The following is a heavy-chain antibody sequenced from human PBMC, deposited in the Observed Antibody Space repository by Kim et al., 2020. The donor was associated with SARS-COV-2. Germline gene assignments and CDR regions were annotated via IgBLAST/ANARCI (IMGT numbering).Heavy chain of an antibody. CDR1: GYTFTSYG. CDR2: ISAYNGNT. Sequence: ASVKVSCKASGYTFTSYGISWVRQAPGQGLEWMGWISAYNGNTNYAQKLQGRVTMTTDTSTSTAYMELRSLRSDDTAVYYCLSCSGGSCLYNWFDPWGQGTLVTVSS. J-gene: IGHJ5*02. D-gene: IGHD2-15*01. V-gene: IGHV1-18*01. CDR3: LSCSGGSCLYNWFDP.